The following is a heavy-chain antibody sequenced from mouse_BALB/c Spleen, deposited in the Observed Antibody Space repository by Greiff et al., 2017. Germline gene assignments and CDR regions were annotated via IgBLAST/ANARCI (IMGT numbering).Heavy chain of an antibody. CDR3: ARKEGNYGFFAY. D-gene: IGHD2-1*01. CDR1: GFTFSDYY. J-gene: IGHJ3*01. Sequence: EVQLVESGGGLVKPGGSLKLSCAASGFTFSDYYMHWVRQTPEKRLEWVATISNGGSYTYYPASVKGRFTISRDNAKNNQYLQMSSLKSEDTAMYYCARKEGNYGFFAYWGQGTLVTVSA. CDR2: ISNGGSYT. V-gene: IGHV5-4*02.